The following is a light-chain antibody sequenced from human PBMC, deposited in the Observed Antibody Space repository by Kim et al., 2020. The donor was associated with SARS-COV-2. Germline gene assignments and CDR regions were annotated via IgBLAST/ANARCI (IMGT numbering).Light chain of an antibody. CDR3: QQYNTTPRT. Sequence: GNRFIIACRASASITRCLNWYPQKPRKAPKLLIYTASMLESGVPSRFSGSGYGTEFTLTIISLQPEDFATYYCQQYNTTPRTFGQGTKVDIK. CDR2: TAS. V-gene: IGKV1-39*01. CDR1: ASITRC. J-gene: IGKJ1*01.